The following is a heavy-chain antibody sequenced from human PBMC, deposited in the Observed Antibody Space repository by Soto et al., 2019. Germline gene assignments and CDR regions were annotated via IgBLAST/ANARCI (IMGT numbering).Heavy chain of an antibody. D-gene: IGHD1-26*01. CDR3: ARAPRIVGAADY. Sequence: GGSLRLSCAASGFTFSSYSMNWVRQAPGKGLEWVSSISSSSSYIYYADSVKGRFTISRDNAKNSLYLQMNSLRAEDTAVYYCARAPRIVGAADYWGQGTLVTVSS. J-gene: IGHJ4*02. V-gene: IGHV3-21*01. CDR2: ISSSSSYI. CDR1: GFTFSSYS.